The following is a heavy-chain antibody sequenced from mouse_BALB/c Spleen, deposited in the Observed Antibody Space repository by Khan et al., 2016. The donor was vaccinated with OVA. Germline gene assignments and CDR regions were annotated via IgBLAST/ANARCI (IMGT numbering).Heavy chain of an antibody. J-gene: IGHJ2*01. D-gene: IGHD2-1*01. CDR2: IYPGNSDT. V-gene: IGHV1-5*01. CDR1: GYTFTSYW. CDR3: TRKGFRNYESWDY. Sequence: VQLQQSGTVLARPGASVKMSCKASGYTFTSYWMHWIKQRPGHGLEWIGAIYPGNSDTNYNQRFKGKATLTAVTSTSTASMNLNSLTTEDSAVYYLTRKGFRNYESWDYWGKGTTLTVST.